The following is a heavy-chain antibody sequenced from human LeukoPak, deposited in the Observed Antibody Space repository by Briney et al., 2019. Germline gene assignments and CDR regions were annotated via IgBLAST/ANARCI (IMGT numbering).Heavy chain of an antibody. CDR3: AKDSRSYFDY. CDR2: ISWNSGSI. CDR1: GGSISSYY. V-gene: IGHV3-9*01. J-gene: IGHJ4*02. Sequence: LSLTCTVSGGSISSYYWSWIRQAPGKGLEWVSGISWNSGSIGYADSVKGRFTISRDNAKNSLYLQMNSLRAEDTALYYCAKDSRSYFDYWGQGTLVTVSS.